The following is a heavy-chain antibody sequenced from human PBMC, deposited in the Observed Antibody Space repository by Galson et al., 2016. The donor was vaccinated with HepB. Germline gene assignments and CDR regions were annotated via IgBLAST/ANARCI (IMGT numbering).Heavy chain of an antibody. V-gene: IGHV3-23*01. CDR1: GLMFSSSD. D-gene: IGHD3-16*01. Sequence: SLRLSCAVSGLMFSSSDMSWVRQAPGQGLEWVSHIGSSGVLTYYAASVRGRFTISRDNSKSTLYLQMHSLRDEDTAVYYCAGVWIWGQGTKVTVSS. CDR2: IGSSGVLT. CDR3: AGVWI. J-gene: IGHJ3*02.